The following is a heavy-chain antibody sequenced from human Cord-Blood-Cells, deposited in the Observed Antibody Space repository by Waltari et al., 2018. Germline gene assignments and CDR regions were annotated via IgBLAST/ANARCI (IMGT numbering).Heavy chain of an antibody. CDR2: INAGNGNT. J-gene: IGHJ1*01. Sequence: QVQLVQSGAEVKKSGASVKVSCKASGYTFTSYAMHWVRQAPGQRLEWMGWINAGNGNTKYSQKFQGRVTITRDTSASTAYMELSSLRSEDTAVYYCARGGDYGDYAEYFQHWGQGTLVTVSS. CDR3: ARGGDYGDYAEYFQH. CDR1: GYTFTSYA. V-gene: IGHV1-3*01. D-gene: IGHD4-17*01.